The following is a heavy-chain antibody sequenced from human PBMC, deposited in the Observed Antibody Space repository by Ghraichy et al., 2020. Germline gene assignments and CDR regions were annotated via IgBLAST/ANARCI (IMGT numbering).Heavy chain of an antibody. CDR1: GYTFTSYD. CDR3: ARGLSSSWPSSYNWFDP. CDR2: MNPNSGNT. V-gene: IGHV1-8*01. Sequence: ASVKVSCKASGYTFTSYDINWVRQATGQGLEWMGWMNPNSGNTGYAQKFQGRVTMTRNTSISTAYMELSSLRSEDTAVYYCARGLSSSWPSSYNWFDPWGQGTLVTVSS. J-gene: IGHJ5*02. D-gene: IGHD6-13*01.